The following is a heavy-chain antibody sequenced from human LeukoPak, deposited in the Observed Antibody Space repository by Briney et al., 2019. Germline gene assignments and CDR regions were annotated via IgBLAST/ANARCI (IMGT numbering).Heavy chain of an antibody. V-gene: IGHV3-21*01. CDR2: ISSSSSYI. J-gene: IGHJ4*02. CDR3: ARDVIVIPAAIYFDY. D-gene: IGHD2-2*02. CDR1: GFTFSTYS. Sequence: GGSLRLSCAASGFTFSTYSMNWVRQAPGKGLEWVSSISSSSSYIYYADSVKGRFTISRDNAKNSLPLQMNSLRAEDAAVYYCARDVIVIPAAIYFDYWGQGTLVTVSS.